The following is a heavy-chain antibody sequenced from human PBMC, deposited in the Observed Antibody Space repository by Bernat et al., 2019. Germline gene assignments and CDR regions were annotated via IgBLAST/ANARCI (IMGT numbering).Heavy chain of an antibody. Sequence: QVQLQESGPRLVKPSQTLSLTCTVSGYSIRSGDHYWSWIRLPPGKGLELLGHISYSGTTYYNPSLNSRVSLSVDTSTNQFSLKLSSVTAADTAVYYCARGRGFGYGVDYWGQGTQVTVSS. CDR1: GYSIRSGDHY. D-gene: IGHD5-18*01. CDR2: ISYSGTT. V-gene: IGHV4-30-4*01. CDR3: ARGRGFGYGVDY. J-gene: IGHJ4*02.